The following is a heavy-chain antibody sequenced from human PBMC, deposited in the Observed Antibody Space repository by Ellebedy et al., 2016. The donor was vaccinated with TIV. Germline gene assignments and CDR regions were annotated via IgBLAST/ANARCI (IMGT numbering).Heavy chain of an antibody. V-gene: IGHV3-21*01. CDR2: MDSSGSHI. CDR3: ARGGIATAGFDY. Sequence: GESLKISCAASGFTFDSYSMNWVRQAPGKGLEWVSSMDSSGSHIYYADSVKGRFHISRDNAKNSLYLQMNSLTAEDTAVYYCARGGIATAGFDYWGQGTLVTVSS. CDR1: GFTFDSYS. D-gene: IGHD6-13*01. J-gene: IGHJ4*02.